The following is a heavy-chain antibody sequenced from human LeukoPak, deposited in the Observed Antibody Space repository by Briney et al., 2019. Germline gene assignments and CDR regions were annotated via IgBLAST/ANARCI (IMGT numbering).Heavy chain of an antibody. CDR2: ISGSGGST. CDR1: GFTFSSYA. V-gene: IGHV3-23*01. Sequence: PGGSLRLSCAASGFTFSSYAMSWVRQAPGKGLEWVSAISGSGGSTYYADSVKGRFTISRDNSKNTLYLQMNSLRAEDTAVYYCARVFTYYDFWSGYPWDYWGQGTLVTVSS. J-gene: IGHJ4*02. D-gene: IGHD3-3*01. CDR3: ARVFTYYDFWSGYPWDY.